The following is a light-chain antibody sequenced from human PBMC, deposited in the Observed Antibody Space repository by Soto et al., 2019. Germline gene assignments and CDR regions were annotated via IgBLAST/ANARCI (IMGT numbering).Light chain of an antibody. J-gene: IGKJ5*01. Sequence: DIQMTQSPSSVSASVGDRVTITCRASQGISRWLAWYQQKPGKAPKSLIYATSSFQSGVPSRFSGSGFGTDFTLTIISLHPEDFATYYCQQANSFPITYGQGTRLEIK. CDR2: ATS. CDR3: QQANSFPIT. V-gene: IGKV1-12*01. CDR1: QGISRW.